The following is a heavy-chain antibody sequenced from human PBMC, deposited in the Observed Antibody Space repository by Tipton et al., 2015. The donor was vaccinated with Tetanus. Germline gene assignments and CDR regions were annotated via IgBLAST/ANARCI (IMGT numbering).Heavy chain of an antibody. V-gene: IGHV4-59*01. CDR1: GGSISSFY. Sequence: LRLSCTVSGGSISSFYWTWIRQPPGKGLEWIGYIFDTGSTNYNPSLKSRVTMSVDTSKNQFSLHLTSVTAADTAVYYCARGWGSSWYYFGNWGQGTLVTVSS. CDR2: IFDTGST. CDR3: ARGWGSSWYYFGN. J-gene: IGHJ4*02. D-gene: IGHD6-13*01.